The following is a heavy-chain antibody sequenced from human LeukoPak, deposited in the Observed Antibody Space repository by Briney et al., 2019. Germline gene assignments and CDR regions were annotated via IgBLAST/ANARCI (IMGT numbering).Heavy chain of an antibody. J-gene: IGHJ4*02. V-gene: IGHV3-30-3*01. D-gene: IGHD3-3*01. CDR3: ARDLIPFWSGYYYPDY. Sequence: HAGRSLRLSCAASGFTFSSYAMHWVRQAPGKGLEWVAVISYDGSNKYYADSVKGRFTISRDNSKNTLYLQMNSLRAEDTAVYYCARDLIPFWSGYYYPDYWGQGTLVTVSS. CDR2: ISYDGSNK. CDR1: GFTFSSYA.